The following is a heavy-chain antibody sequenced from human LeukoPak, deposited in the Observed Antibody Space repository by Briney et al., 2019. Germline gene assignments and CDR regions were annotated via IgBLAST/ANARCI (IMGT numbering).Heavy chain of an antibody. D-gene: IGHD6-19*01. CDR1: GFTFDDYA. CDR2: ISWDSQTR. V-gene: IGHV3-9*01. Sequence: GRSLRLSCVGSGFTFDDYALHWVRQAPGKGVDWVAGISWDSQTRDYAYSVRGRFTISRDNAKSSLYLQMESLTTDDTAFYYCAKDTEQWLVHVYSWGQGNRVTVSS. CDR3: AKDTEQWLVHVYS. J-gene: IGHJ4*02.